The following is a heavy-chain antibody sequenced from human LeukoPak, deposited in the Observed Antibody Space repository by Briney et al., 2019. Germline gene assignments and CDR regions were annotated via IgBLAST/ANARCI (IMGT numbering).Heavy chain of an antibody. J-gene: IGHJ4*02. V-gene: IGHV3-7*03. CDR2: IKQDGSEK. CDR3: AGNAADFDH. CDR1: GFIFSNYW. Sequence: GGSLRLSCAASGFIFSNYWMTWVHQAPGKGLEWVANIKQDGSEKYYVDSVKGRFTISRDNAKNSVYLQMNSLRAEDTAVYYCAGNAADFDHWGQGTLVTVSS. D-gene: IGHD6-25*01.